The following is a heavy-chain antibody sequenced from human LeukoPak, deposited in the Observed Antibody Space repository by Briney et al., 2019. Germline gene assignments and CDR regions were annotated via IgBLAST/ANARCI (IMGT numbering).Heavy chain of an antibody. Sequence: ASVKVSCKASGYTFTTYGISWVRQAPGQGLEWMGWISAYNGNTNYAQKLQGRVTMTTDTSTSTAYMELRSLRSDDTAVYYCARGSWVDGSYYYYMDVWGKGTTVTVSS. V-gene: IGHV1-18*01. D-gene: IGHD6-19*01. CDR1: GYTFTTYG. J-gene: IGHJ6*03. CDR3: ARGSWVDGSYYYYMDV. CDR2: ISAYNGNT.